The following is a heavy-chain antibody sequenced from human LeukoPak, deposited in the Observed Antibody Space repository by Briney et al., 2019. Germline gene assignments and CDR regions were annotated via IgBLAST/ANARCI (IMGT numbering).Heavy chain of an antibody. Sequence: GSVKVSCKASGYTFTGCYMHWVRQAPGQGLEWMGRINPNSGGTNYAQKFQGRVTMTRDTSISTAYMELSRLRSDDTAVYYCARPIAVAGTGYYGMDVWGQGTTVTVSS. D-gene: IGHD6-19*01. V-gene: IGHV1-2*06. J-gene: IGHJ6*02. CDR1: GYTFTGCY. CDR2: INPNSGGT. CDR3: ARPIAVAGTGYYGMDV.